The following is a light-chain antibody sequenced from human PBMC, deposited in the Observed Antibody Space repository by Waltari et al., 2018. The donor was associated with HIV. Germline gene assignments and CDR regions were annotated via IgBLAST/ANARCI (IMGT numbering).Light chain of an antibody. V-gene: IGLV2-8*01. J-gene: IGLJ3*02. CDR1: SSDVGNYNY. Sequence: QSALTQPPSASGSPGQSVTISCTGTSSDVGNYNYVSWYQQHPGKAPKLMIYEVNKRPSGVPDRFAGSKSGNTASRTVSGLQAEDEAEYYCSSYAATNTLVFGGGTKVTVL. CDR3: SSYAATNTLV. CDR2: EVN.